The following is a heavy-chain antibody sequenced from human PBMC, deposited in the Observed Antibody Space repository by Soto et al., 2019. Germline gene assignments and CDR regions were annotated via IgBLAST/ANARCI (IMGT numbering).Heavy chain of an antibody. J-gene: IGHJ6*02. Sequence: QVQLVEFGGGVVQPGRSLRLSCAASGFTFSDYAMHWVRQAPGKGLEWVAIISFDGSNEHYADSVQGRFTISRDNSENTLYLQMNSLRADDTAVYYCARPAATVIFYYGMDVWGQGTTVTVSS. V-gene: IGHV3-30-3*01. CDR2: ISFDGSNE. D-gene: IGHD4-17*01. CDR1: GFTFSDYA. CDR3: ARPAATVIFYYGMDV.